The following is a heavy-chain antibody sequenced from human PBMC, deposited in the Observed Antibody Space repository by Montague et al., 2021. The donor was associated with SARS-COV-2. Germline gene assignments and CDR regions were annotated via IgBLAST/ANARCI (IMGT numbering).Heavy chain of an antibody. CDR2: VSSSGRT. V-gene: IGHV4-39*01. D-gene: IGHD6-19*01. J-gene: IGHJ6*01. CDR1: GDVISEKTYK. CDR3: ARLALSGWPSYYLYGLDV. Sequence: SETLSLTCTVSGDVISEKTYKWGWIRQPPGKGLEFIASVSSSGRTHYXXXLQSRVTLSVDTSKNEISLKVTSVTAADTSVYYCARLALSGWPSYYLYGLDVWGPGTMITVSS.